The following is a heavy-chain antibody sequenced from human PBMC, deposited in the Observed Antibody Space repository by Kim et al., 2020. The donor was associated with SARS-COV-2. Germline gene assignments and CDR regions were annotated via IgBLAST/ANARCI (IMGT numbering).Heavy chain of an antibody. Sequence: GSTNCNPSLKSRVTISVDTSKNQFSLKLSSVTAADTAVYYCARVGDAFDIWGQGTMVTVSS. V-gene: IGHV4-61*02. CDR2: GST. J-gene: IGHJ3*02. CDR3: ARVGDAFDI.